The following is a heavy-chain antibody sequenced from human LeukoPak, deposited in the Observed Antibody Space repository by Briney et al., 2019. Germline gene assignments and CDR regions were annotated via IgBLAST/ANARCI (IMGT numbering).Heavy chain of an antibody. V-gene: IGHV5-51*01. Sequence: GESLKISCKGVGYSFTSYWIGWVRQMPGKGMEGMGVIYPGDSRTRYNPSFQGQVTISVDKSISTAYLPWFSLKASDTAMYYCACREFPSTWSYPWGQGTLVTVSS. CDR1: GYSFTSYW. D-gene: IGHD3-10*01. J-gene: IGHJ5*02. CDR3: ACREFPSTWSYP. CDR2: IYPGDSRT.